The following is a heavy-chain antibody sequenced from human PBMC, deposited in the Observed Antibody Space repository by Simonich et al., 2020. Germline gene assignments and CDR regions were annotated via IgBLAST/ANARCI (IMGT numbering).Heavy chain of an antibody. D-gene: IGHD6-13*01. CDR2: IYHRRST. CDR3: ARVGYSNYYYYGMDV. V-gene: IGHV4-38-2*01. CDR1: GYSISSGYY. Sequence: QVQLQESGPGLVKPSETLSLTCAVSGYSISSGYYWGWIRQPPGKGLEWTWRIYHRRSTYYNPALKSRVTISVDTSKNQFSLKLSSVTAADTAVYYCARVGYSNYYYYGMDVWGQGTTVTVSS. J-gene: IGHJ6*02.